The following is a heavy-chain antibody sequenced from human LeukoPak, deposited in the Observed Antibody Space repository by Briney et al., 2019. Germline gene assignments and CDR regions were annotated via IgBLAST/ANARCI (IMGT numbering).Heavy chain of an antibody. D-gene: IGHD4-11*01. V-gene: IGHV4-39*07. CDR2: IYHSGST. CDR3: ARGGATVTPYYFDY. Sequence: PSETLSLTCTVSGGSISSSSYYWGWIRQPPGKGLEWIGSIYHSGSTYYNPSLKSRVTISVDMSKNHFSLKLSSVTAADTAVYYCARGGATVTPYYFDYWGQGTLVTVSS. J-gene: IGHJ4*02. CDR1: GGSISSSSYY.